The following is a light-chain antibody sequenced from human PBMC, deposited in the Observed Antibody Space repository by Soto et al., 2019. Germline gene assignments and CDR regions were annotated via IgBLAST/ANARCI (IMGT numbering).Light chain of an antibody. J-gene: IGLJ3*02. CDR3: QSYDSSLSGLV. Sequence: QSVLTQPPSVSGAPGQRVTISCTGSSSNIGAGYDVHWYQQLPGTAPKLLIYGNSNRPSGVPDRFSGSKSGTSASLAITGLRAEDEAYYYGQSYDSSLSGLVFGGGTKLTVL. CDR2: GNS. CDR1: SSNIGAGYD. V-gene: IGLV1-40*01.